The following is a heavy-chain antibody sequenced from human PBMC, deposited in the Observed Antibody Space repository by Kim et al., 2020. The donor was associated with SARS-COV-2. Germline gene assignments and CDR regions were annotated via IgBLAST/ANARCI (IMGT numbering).Heavy chain of an antibody. J-gene: IGHJ5*02. Sequence: ASVKVSCKVSGYTLTELSMHWVRQAPGKGLEWMGGFDPEDAETIYAQKFQGRVTMTGDTSTDTAYMELSSLRSEDTAVYYRATSPVVVVTPWFDPWGQGTLVTVSS. CDR1: GYTLTELS. V-gene: IGHV1-24*01. D-gene: IGHD3-22*01. CDR2: FDPEDAET. CDR3: ATSPVVVVTPWFDP.